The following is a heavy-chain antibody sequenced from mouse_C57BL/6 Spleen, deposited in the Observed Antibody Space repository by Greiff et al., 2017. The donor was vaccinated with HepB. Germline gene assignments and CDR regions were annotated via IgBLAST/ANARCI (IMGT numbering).Heavy chain of an antibody. D-gene: IGHD2-4*01. CDR2: ISSGGDYI. CDR1: GFTFSSYA. V-gene: IGHV5-9-1*02. CDR3: TRGGDYDPYFDY. J-gene: IGHJ2*01. Sequence: EVMLVESGEGLVKPGGSLKLSCAASGFTFSSYAMSWVRQTPEKRLEWVAYISSGGDYIYYADTVKGRFTISRDNARNTLYLQMSSLKSEDTAMYYRTRGGDYDPYFDYWGQGTTLTVSS.